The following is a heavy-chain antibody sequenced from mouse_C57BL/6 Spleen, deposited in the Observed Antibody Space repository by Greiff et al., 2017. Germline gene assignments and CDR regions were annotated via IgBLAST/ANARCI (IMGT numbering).Heavy chain of an antibody. V-gene: IGHV1-26*01. CDR3: ERRLGGYYDYDGYAMDY. J-gene: IGHJ4*01. CDR1: GYTFTDYS. Sequence: EVQLQQSGPELVKPGASVKISCKASGYTFTDYSMNWVKQSHGQSLEWIGDINPNNGGTSYNQKFKGKATLTVDKSSSTAYMELRSLTSEDSAVYYGERRLGGYYDYDGYAMDYWGQGTSVTVSS. CDR2: INPNNGGT. D-gene: IGHD2-4*01.